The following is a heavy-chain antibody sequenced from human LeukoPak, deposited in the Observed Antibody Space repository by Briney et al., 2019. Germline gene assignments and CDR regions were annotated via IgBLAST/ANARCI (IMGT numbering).Heavy chain of an antibody. CDR3: AKDREYSSSWSLFDY. CDR1: GFTVSSNY. D-gene: IGHD6-13*01. V-gene: IGHV3-53*01. J-gene: IGHJ4*02. CDR2: MYSDGNT. Sequence: GGSLRLSCAASGFTVSSNYMSWVRRAPGKGLEWVSVMYSDGNTNYADSVKGRFTISRDNSKNTLYLQMNSLRAEDTAVYYCAKDREYSSSWSLFDYWGQGTLVTVSS.